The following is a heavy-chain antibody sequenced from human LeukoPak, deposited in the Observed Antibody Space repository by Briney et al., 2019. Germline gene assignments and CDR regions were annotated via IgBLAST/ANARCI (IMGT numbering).Heavy chain of an antibody. CDR1: GGSISSYY. D-gene: IGHD3-16*01. J-gene: IGHJ4*02. CDR2: IYYSGST. V-gene: IGHV4-59*01. CDR3: ARGLGESMIHYFDS. Sequence: EPSETLSLTCTVSGGSISSYYWSWIRQPPGKGLEWIGYIYYSGSTNYNPSLKSRVTISVDTSKNQFSLKLSSVTAADTAVYYCARGLGESMIHYFDSWGQGTLVTVSS.